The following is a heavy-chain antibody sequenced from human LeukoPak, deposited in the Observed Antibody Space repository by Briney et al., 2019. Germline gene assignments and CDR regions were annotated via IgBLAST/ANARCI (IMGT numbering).Heavy chain of an antibody. CDR3: ARRRAPGAFDI. J-gene: IGHJ3*02. CDR2: ISSSGSTI. V-gene: IGHV3-11*01. Sequence: GGSLRLSCAASGITFSDYYMSWIRQAPGKGLEWVSYISSSGSTIYYADSVKGRFTISRDNAKNSLYLQMNSLRAEDTAVYYCARRRAPGAFDIWGQGTMVTVSS. CDR1: GITFSDYY.